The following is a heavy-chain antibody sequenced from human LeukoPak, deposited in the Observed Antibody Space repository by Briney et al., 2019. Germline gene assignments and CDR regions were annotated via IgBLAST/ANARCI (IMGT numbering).Heavy chain of an antibody. Sequence: PAETLSLTCTVSGGSISSSSYYWGWIRQPPGKGLEWVRTISYSGGSFYNPSLNSRVTISIDTSKNQFSLKLTSAIAADTAVYYCARLGDNGSGWYFFDCWGQGTLVTVSS. V-gene: IGHV4-39*01. CDR2: ISYSGGS. CDR3: ARLGDNGSGWYFFDC. J-gene: IGHJ4*02. CDR1: GGSISSSSYY. D-gene: IGHD6-19*01.